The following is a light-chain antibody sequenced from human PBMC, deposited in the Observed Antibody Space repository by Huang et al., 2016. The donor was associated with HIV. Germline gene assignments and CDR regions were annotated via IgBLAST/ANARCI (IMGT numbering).Light chain of an antibody. CDR3: HQYYDIPQT. J-gene: IGKJ2*01. CDR1: QGISNS. V-gene: IGKV1-NL1*01. Sequence: DIQMTQSPSSLSASVGYSVSITCRASQGISNSLAWYQQTPGKAPKLLLYTASRLESGVPSRFSGSGSGAHYTLTISSLQPEDFATYYCHQYYDIPQTFGQGTKLEIK. CDR2: TAS.